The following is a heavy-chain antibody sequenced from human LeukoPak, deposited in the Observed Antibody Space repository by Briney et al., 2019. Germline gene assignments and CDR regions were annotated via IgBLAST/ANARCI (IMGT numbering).Heavy chain of an antibody. Sequence: PSETLFLTCTVSGGSISSSSYYWVWIRQPPGKGLEWIGTVYYSGSTYYNPSLKSRVTISLDTSKNQFSLKLSSVTAADTAIYYCARDLYFPDTSGYKDYWGQGILVTVSS. CDR2: VYYSGST. V-gene: IGHV4-39*07. J-gene: IGHJ4*02. D-gene: IGHD3-22*01. CDR3: ARDLYFPDTSGYKDY. CDR1: GGSISSSSYY.